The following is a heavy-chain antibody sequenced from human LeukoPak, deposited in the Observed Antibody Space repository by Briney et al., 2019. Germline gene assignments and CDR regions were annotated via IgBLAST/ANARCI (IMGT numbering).Heavy chain of an antibody. V-gene: IGHV4-39*07. CDR3: ASTPTRRDGYNFFRNWFDP. J-gene: IGHJ5*02. CDR1: GGSISSSSYY. D-gene: IGHD5-24*01. Sequence: SETLSLTCTVSGGSISSSSYYWGWIRQPPGKGLEWIGSIYYSGSTYYNPSLKSRVTISVDTSKNQFSLKLSSVTAADTAVYYCASTPTRRDGYNFFRNWFDPWGRGTLVTVSS. CDR2: IYYSGST.